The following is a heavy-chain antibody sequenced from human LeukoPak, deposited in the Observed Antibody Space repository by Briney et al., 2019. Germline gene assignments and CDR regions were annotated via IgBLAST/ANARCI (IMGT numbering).Heavy chain of an antibody. CDR1: GGSFSGYY. Sequence: SETLSLTCAVYGGSFSGYYWSWIRQPPGKGLEWIGEINHSGSTNYNPSLKSRVTISVDTSKNQFSLKLSSVTAADTAVYYCARGRDSSGYYYSFTEYFQHWGQGTLVTASS. J-gene: IGHJ1*01. CDR3: ARGRDSSGYYYSFTEYFQH. V-gene: IGHV4-34*01. CDR2: INHSGST. D-gene: IGHD3-22*01.